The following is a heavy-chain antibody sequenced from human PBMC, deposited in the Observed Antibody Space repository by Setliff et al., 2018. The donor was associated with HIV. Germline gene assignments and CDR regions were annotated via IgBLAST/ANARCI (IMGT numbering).Heavy chain of an antibody. V-gene: IGHV3-30*12. J-gene: IGHJ4*02. CDR3: ARAWAMQQLVPAY. D-gene: IGHD6-6*01. CDR1: GLTFTNYA. CDR2: ISYDGGSK. Sequence: GESLKISCAVSGLTFTNYAMHWVRQAPGKGLESVSFISYDGGSKYYADSVKGRFTISRDNSKNTLYLQMNSLRVEDTAIYYCARAWAMQQLVPAYWGQGTLVTVSS.